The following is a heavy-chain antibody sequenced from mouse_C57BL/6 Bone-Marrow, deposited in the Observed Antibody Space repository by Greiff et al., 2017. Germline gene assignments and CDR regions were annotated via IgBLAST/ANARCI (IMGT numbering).Heavy chain of an antibody. V-gene: IGHV5-17*01. Sequence: EVMLVESGGGLVKPGGSLKLSCAASGFTFSDYGMHWVRQAPEKGLEWVAYISSGSSTNYYADTVKGRFTISRDNAKNTLFLQMTRLGSEDTAMYYCARGRWAYWGQGTLVTVSA. CDR3: ARGRWAY. CDR2: ISSGSSTN. CDR1: GFTFSDYG. J-gene: IGHJ3*01.